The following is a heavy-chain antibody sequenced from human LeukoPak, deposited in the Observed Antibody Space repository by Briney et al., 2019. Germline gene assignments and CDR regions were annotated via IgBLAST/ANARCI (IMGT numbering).Heavy chain of an antibody. D-gene: IGHD6-13*01. CDR2: IYHSGST. J-gene: IGHJ4*02. Sequence: PSETLSLTCAVSGGSISSSNWWSWVRQPPGKGLEWIGEIYHSGSTNYNPSLKSRVTISVDKSKNQFSLKLSSVTAADTAVYYCARGPITYIAAAGPFDYWGQGTLVTVSS. V-gene: IGHV4-4*02. CDR1: GGSISSSNW. CDR3: ARGPITYIAAAGPFDY.